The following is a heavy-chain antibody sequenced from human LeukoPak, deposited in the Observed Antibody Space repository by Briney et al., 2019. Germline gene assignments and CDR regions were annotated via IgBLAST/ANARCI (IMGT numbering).Heavy chain of an antibody. V-gene: IGHV4-4*07. CDR3: ARGPYSRGRYGIDY. D-gene: IGHD6-19*01. CDR1: GGSISSYY. J-gene: IGHJ4*02. CDR2: IYTSGST. Sequence: SETLSLTCTVSGGSISSYYWSWIRQPAGKGLEWIGRIYTSGSTNYNPSLKSRVTMSVDTSKNQFSLKLSSVTAADTAVYHCARGPYSRGRYGIDYWGQGTLVTVSS.